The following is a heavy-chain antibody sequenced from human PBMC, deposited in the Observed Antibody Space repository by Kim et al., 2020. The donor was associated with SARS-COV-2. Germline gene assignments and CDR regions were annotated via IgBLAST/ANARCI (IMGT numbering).Heavy chain of an antibody. Sequence: ASVKVSCEASGYTFITYGMHWVRQAPGQRLEWMGWINAGNGNTKYSQKFQDRVTITRDTSANTAYMELSSLRSEDTAMYYCARGLATISTEVDYWGLGTL. J-gene: IGHJ4*02. CDR1: GYTFITYG. V-gene: IGHV1-3*01. D-gene: IGHD5-12*01. CDR2: INAGNGNT. CDR3: ARGLATISTEVDY.